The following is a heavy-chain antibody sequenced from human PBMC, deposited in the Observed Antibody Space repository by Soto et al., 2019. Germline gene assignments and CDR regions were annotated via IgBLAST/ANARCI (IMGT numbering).Heavy chain of an antibody. CDR1: GYTVTSYG. D-gene: IGHD1-26*01. V-gene: IGHV1-18*01. CDR2: ISAYNGNT. CDR3: ARDNLLALVGATDY. Sequence: ASVKVPCKASGYTVTSYGISWVRQAPGQGLEWMGWISAYNGNTNYAQKLQGRVTMTTDTSTSTAYMELRSLRSDDTAVYYCARDNLLALVGATDYWGQGTLVTVSS. J-gene: IGHJ4*02.